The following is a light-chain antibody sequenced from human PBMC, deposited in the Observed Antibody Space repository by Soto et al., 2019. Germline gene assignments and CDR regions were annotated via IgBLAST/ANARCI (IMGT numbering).Light chain of an antibody. CDR1: SSDVGSYNL. CDR3: CSYAGSSTGV. CDR2: EVS. Sequence: QSVLTQPASVSGSPGQSITISCTGTSSDVGSYNLVSWYQQHPGKAPKLMIYEVSKRHSGVSNRFSGSKSGNTASLTISGLQAEDEADYYCCSYAGSSTGVFGGGTKLTVL. J-gene: IGLJ3*02. V-gene: IGLV2-23*02.